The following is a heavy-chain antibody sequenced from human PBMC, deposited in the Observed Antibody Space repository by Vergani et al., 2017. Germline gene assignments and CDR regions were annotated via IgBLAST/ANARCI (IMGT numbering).Heavy chain of an antibody. Sequence: QVQLVESGGGVVQPGRSLRLSCAASGFTFSSYAMHWVRQAPGKGLEWVAVISYDGSNKYYADSVKGRFTISRDNAKNSLYLQMNSLRAEDTAVYYCARHGPLPYYDSSGYPNWFDPWGQGTLVTVSS. CDR3: ARHGPLPYYDSSGYPNWFDP. CDR1: GFTFSSYA. D-gene: IGHD3-22*01. CDR2: ISYDGSNK. V-gene: IGHV3-30-3*01. J-gene: IGHJ5*02.